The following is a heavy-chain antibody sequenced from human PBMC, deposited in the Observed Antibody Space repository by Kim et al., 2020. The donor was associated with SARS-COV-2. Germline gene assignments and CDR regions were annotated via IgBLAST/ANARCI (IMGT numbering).Heavy chain of an antibody. Sequence: ADSVKGRFTSSRDNAKNTLYLQMNSLRAEDTAVYYCAKDVFRQPLDAFDIWGQGTMVTVSS. D-gene: IGHD2-2*01. V-gene: IGHV3-23*01. CDR3: AKDVFRQPLDAFDI. J-gene: IGHJ3*02.